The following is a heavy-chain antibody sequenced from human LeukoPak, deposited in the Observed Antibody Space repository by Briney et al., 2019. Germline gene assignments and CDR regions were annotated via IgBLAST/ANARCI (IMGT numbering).Heavy chain of an antibody. D-gene: IGHD3-10*01. J-gene: IGHJ4*02. Sequence: PGGSLRLSCAASGFTFSSYSMNWVRQAPGKGLEWVSSISSSSSYIYYADSVKGRFTISRDNAKNSLYLQMNSLRAEDTAVYYCARNVPPDYGSGSYLDYWGQGTLVTVSS. CDR2: ISSSSSYI. V-gene: IGHV3-21*01. CDR1: GFTFSSYS. CDR3: ARNVPPDYGSGSYLDY.